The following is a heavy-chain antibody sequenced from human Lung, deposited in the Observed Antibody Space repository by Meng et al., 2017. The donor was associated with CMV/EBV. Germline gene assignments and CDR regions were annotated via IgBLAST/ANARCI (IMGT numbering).Heavy chain of an antibody. Sequence: QFQVVPAGAEAKKAGASVKVSRKASGGTFSRYAISWVRQAPGQGPEWMGWISAYNGNTNYAQNFQGRFTMTTDTSTSTAYMELRSLRSDDTAVYYCARDLPGGTKGTWLDLWGQGTLVTVSS. D-gene: IGHD1-14*01. CDR3: ARDLPGGTKGTWLDL. J-gene: IGHJ5*02. CDR2: ISAYNGNT. V-gene: IGHV1-18*01. CDR1: GGTFSRYA.